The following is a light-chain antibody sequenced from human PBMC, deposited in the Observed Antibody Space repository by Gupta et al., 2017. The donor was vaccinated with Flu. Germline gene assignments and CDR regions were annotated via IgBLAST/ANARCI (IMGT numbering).Light chain of an antibody. V-gene: IGKV1-5*03. J-gene: IGKJ4*01. Sequence: PSPLSASVGDRVTITCRASQSISSWFAWFQQKPGKAPKLLLYEASSLETGVPSRFSGSGSGTEFTLTISSLQPDDFATYYCQQYDTYPLTFGGGTKVEIK. CDR1: QSISSW. CDR2: EAS. CDR3: QQYDTYPLT.